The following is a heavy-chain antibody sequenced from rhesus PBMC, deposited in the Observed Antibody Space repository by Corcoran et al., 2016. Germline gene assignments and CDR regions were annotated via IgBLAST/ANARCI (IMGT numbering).Heavy chain of an antibody. J-gene: IGHJ6*01. V-gene: IGHV4-127*01. CDR1: GYASSSGYG. CDR2: ISYGGSS. Sequence: QVQLQESGPGLVKPSETLSLTCAVSGYASSSGYGWSWIRQPPGKGLEWSGYISYGGSSYYSPAFKSRVTISIDTSKNQFSLELSSVAAADAAVYYWAREGGGLDSWGQGVVVTVSS. CDR3: AREGGGLDS.